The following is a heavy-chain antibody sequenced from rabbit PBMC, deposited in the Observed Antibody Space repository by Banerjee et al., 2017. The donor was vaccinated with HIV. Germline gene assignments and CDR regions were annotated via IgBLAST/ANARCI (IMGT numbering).Heavy chain of an antibody. D-gene: IGHD1-1*01. V-gene: IGHV1S45*01. Sequence: QEQLVESGGDLVKPGASLTLTCTASGFSFSGSYYMCWVRQAPGKGLEWIACIYAGSSGDTYYASWAKGRFTISKTSSTTVTLQMTSLTAADTATYFCARAVASGFGYYWYYFNLWGPGTLVTVS. CDR3: ARAVASGFGYYWYYFNL. CDR1: GFSFSGSYY. J-gene: IGHJ4*01. CDR2: IYAGSSGDT.